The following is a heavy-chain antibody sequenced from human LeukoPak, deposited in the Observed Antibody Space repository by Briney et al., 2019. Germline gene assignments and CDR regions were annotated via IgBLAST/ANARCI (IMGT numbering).Heavy chain of an antibody. CDR2: IYYSGST. CDR1: GGSISNYY. D-gene: IGHD5-18*01. J-gene: IGHJ4*02. Sequence: PSETLSLTCNVSGGSISNYYWSWIRQPPGKGLEWIGYIYYSGSTNYNPSLKSRVTISVDTSNNQFSLKLSSGTAADTAVYYCARVWDTAMATGFDYWGQGTLVTVSS. V-gene: IGHV4-59*01. CDR3: ARVWDTAMATGFDY.